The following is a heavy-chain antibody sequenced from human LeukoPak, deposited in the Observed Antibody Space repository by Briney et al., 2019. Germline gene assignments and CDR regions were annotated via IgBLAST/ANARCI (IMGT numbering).Heavy chain of an antibody. CDR1: GYTFTGYY. D-gene: IGHD3-22*01. CDR3: AREFAATSRYYDSSGYFPYGMDV. Sequence: GASVKVSCKASGYTFTGYYMHWVRQAPRQGLEWMGWINPNSGGTNYAQKFQGRVTMTRDTSISTAYMELSRPRSDDTAVYYCAREFAATSRYYDSSGYFPYGMDVWGQGTTVTVSS. V-gene: IGHV1-2*02. J-gene: IGHJ6*02. CDR2: INPNSGGT.